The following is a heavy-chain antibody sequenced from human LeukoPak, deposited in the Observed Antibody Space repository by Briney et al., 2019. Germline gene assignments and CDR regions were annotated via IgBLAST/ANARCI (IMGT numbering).Heavy chain of an antibody. CDR1: GGSLSSSSYY. CDR3: ARDKRELHLQLSSRPAELDFDY. J-gene: IGHJ4*02. CDR2: IYYSGRT. V-gene: IGHV4-39*07. D-gene: IGHD1-26*01. Sequence: LETPSLTCTVPGGSLSSSSYYWGSTRQPPGEGLEWRGSIYYSGRTYYNPSRKSRVTISVDTSKNQFSQKLCSVTPADTAVAYCARDKRELHLQLSSRPAELDFDYWGQGTLVTVSS.